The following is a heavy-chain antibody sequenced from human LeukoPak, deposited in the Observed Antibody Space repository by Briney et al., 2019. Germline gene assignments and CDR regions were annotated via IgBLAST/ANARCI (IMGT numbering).Heavy chain of an antibody. CDR3: AKGLYGSGPGGIDY. V-gene: IGHV3-30*02. J-gene: IGHJ4*02. CDR2: IRYDGSNT. CDR1: GLIFSGYG. Sequence: GGSLRLSCAASGLIFSGYGIHWVRQAPGKGLEWVAFIRYDGSNTYYADSVKGRFTISKDNSKNTLYLQMNSLRGEDTAVYYCAKGLYGSGPGGIDYWGQGALVTVSS. D-gene: IGHD3-10*01.